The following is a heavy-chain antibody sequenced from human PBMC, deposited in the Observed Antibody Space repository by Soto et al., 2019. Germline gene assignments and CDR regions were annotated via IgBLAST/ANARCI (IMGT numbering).Heavy chain of an antibody. V-gene: IGHV3-23*01. CDR3: ARGQHSYPS. D-gene: IGHD5-18*01. Sequence: PGGSLRLSCEASEFTFSSYAMSWVRQAPGKGLEWVSGISSGGSSTYYADSVKGRVTISRDNSKNTLYLQMSSLRAEDTAVYYCARGQHSYPSWGQGTTVTSP. J-gene: IGHJ6*02. CDR1: EFTFSSYA. CDR2: ISSGGSST.